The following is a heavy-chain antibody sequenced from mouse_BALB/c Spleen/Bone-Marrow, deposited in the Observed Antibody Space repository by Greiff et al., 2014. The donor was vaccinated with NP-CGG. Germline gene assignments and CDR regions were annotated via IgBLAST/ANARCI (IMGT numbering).Heavy chain of an antibody. V-gene: IGHV14-3*02. CDR2: IDPANGNT. D-gene: IGHD1-1*01. J-gene: IGHJ2*01. CDR3: ARYYYGSSYFDY. Sequence: DVHLVESGAELVKPGASVKLSCTASGFNIKDTYMHWVKQRPEQGLEWIGRIDPANGNTKYDPKFQGKATITADTSSNTAYLQLSSLTSEDTAVYYCARYYYGSSYFDYRGQGTTLTVSS. CDR1: GFNIKDTY.